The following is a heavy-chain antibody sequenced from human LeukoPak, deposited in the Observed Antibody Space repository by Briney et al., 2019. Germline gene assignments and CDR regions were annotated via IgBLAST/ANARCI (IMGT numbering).Heavy chain of an antibody. CDR3: TTDIGYYYYMDV. J-gene: IGHJ6*03. CDR2: IKSKTDGGTT. V-gene: IGHV3-15*01. Sequence: GGSLRLSCAASGFTFSNAWMSWVRQAPGKGLEWVGRIKSKTDGGTTDYAAPVKGRFTISRDDSKNTLYLQMNSLETEDTAVYYCTTDIGYYYYMDVWGKGTTVTVSS. CDR1: GFTFSNAW.